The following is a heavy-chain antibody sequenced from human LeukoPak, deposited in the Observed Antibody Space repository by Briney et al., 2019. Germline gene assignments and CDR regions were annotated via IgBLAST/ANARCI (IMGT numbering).Heavy chain of an antibody. J-gene: IGHJ4*02. CDR2: INHSGST. V-gene: IGHV4-34*01. CDR3: ARGTPILTGYSSYFDY. D-gene: IGHD3-9*01. CDR1: GGSFSGYY. Sequence: SETLSLTCAVYGGSFSGYYWSWIRQPPGKGLEWIGEINHSGSTNYNPSLKSRVTISLDTSKNQFSLKLSSVTAADTAVYYCARGTPILTGYSSYFDYWGQGTLVTVSS.